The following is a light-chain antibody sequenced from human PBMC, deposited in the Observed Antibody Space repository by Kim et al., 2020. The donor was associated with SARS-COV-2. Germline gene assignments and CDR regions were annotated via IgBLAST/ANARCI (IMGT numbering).Light chain of an antibody. J-gene: IGKJ1*01. Sequence: ASVGDRVTITCRASQGFSNYLAWYQQKPGKVPKLLIYAASALQSGVPSRFSGSGSGTDFTLTITSLQPEDVPAYYCQQCKSAPWTFGQGTKVDIK. V-gene: IGKV1-27*01. CDR2: AAS. CDR3: QQCKSAPWT. CDR1: QGFSNY.